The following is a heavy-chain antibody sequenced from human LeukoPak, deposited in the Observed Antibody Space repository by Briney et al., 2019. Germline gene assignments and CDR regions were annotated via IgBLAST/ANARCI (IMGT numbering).Heavy chain of an antibody. CDR2: IFYSGST. D-gene: IGHD2/OR15-2a*01. CDR1: GGSISSYY. V-gene: IGHV4-59*01. Sequence: PSETLSLTCTVSGGSISSYYWTWIRQPPGKGLEWIAYIFYSGSTNYNPSLKSRDTISVDTSKNQFSLKLNSVTAADTAVYYCARLRGNYFPDYWGQGTLVTVSS. J-gene: IGHJ4*02. CDR3: ARLRGNYFPDY.